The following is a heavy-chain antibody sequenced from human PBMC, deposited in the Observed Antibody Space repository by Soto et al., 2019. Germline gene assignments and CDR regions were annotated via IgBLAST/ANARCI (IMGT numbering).Heavy chain of an antibody. CDR3: ARGGVAMVRGAIDV. CDR1: GFTFTDYY. Sequence: QVQLVESGGGLVRPGGSLRLSCAASGFTFTDYYMTWIRQAPGKGLEWVAYISSSSSYIKYADSVKGRFTISRDNAKDSLYLQMNSLTAEDTAVYYCARGGVAMVRGAIDVWGQGTMVTVTS. J-gene: IGHJ3*01. D-gene: IGHD3-10*01. CDR2: ISSSSSYI. V-gene: IGHV3-11*05.